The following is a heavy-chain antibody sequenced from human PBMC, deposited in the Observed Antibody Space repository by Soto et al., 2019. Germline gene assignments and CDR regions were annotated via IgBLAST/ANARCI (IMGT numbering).Heavy chain of an antibody. D-gene: IGHD6-13*01. CDR3: VRDSGAKLSSS. J-gene: IGHJ1*01. Sequence: QVQLVQSGAEVKKPGSSVKVSCKASGGTFSSYRINWVRQAPGQGLEWVGGIVPIYRTADYAQKFQGRVTITADESARTSYMELRSRKSQDTAVYYCVRDSGAKLSSSWGQGTLVTFSS. V-gene: IGHV1-69*01. CDR2: IVPIYRTA. CDR1: GGTFSSYR.